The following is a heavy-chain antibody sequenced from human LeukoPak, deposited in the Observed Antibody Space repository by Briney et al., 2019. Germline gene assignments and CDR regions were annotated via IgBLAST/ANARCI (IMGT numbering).Heavy chain of an antibody. CDR2: IIPIFDAA. CDR3: ARENAGYNWLDP. D-gene: IGHD6-13*01. CDR1: GDTFSNYA. V-gene: IGHV1-69*06. Sequence: ASVKVSCKASGDTFSNYAISWVRQAPGQGLEWMGGIIPIFDAANYAQKFQGRVTITADKSTSTAYMELSSLRLDDTAVYYCARENAGYNWLDPWGQGTLVTVSS. J-gene: IGHJ5*02.